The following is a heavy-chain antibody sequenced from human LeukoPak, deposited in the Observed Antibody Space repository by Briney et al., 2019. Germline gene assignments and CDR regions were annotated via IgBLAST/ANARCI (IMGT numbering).Heavy chain of an antibody. Sequence: GXXXXISCKGSGYIFTSYWIGWVRQVPGKGLEWMGIIYPGDSDTRYSPSFQGQVNISADKSISTAYLQWSSLKASDTAMYYCARRFCSSTSCYLTPFDYWGQGTLVTVSS. D-gene: IGHD2-2*01. J-gene: IGHJ4*02. CDR1: GYIFTSYW. CDR2: IYPGDSDT. CDR3: ARRFCSSTSCYLTPFDY. V-gene: IGHV5-51*01.